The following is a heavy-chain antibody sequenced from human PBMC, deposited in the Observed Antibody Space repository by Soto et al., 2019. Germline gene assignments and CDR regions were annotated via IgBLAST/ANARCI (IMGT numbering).Heavy chain of an antibody. CDR3: ARIGSIGWFAP. CDR1: GFAFSTYA. J-gene: IGHJ5*02. CDR2: VSFDSFNT. D-gene: IGHD3-3*02. V-gene: IGHV3-23*01. Sequence: GGSLRLSCAASGFAFSTYAMAWVRQAPGKGLEWVSAVSFDSFNTHYADSVKGRFTISRDNSKNTLYLQMNSLRAEDAAVYYCARIGSIGWFAPWGQGTLVTVSS.